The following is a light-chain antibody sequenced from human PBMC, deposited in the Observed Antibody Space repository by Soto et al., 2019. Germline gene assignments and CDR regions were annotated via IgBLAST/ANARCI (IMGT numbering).Light chain of an antibody. Sequence: DIQMTQSPSTLSASVGDRVTITCRASQSISWLAWYQQKPGKAPKLLIYDASSLESGVRSRFSGSGSGTEFTLTISSLQPDDFATYYCQQYNSYSPLYAFGQGTKLEIK. CDR3: QQYNSYSPLYA. J-gene: IGKJ2*01. CDR1: QSISW. CDR2: DAS. V-gene: IGKV1-5*01.